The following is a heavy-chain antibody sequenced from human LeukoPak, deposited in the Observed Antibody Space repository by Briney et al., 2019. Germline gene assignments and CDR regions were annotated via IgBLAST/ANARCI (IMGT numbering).Heavy chain of an antibody. CDR2: INHKSGDT. D-gene: IGHD6-13*01. V-gene: IGHV1-2*04. CDR3: ARGSPVAAAGTAYFHH. J-gene: IGHJ1*01. Sequence: ASVTVSCKASGYTFTDYYMHWVRQAPGQGLEWMGWINHKSGDTKYAQESQGLVTMTRDTSISTAYIELSRSRSDDTAMYYCARGSPVAAAGTAYFHHWGQGTLVTVSS. CDR1: GYTFTDYY.